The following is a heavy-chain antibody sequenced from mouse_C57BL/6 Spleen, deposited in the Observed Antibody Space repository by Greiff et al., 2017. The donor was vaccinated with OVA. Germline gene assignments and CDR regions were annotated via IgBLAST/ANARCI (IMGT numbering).Heavy chain of an antibody. CDR3: ARWGYYGSSYLGFAY. J-gene: IGHJ3*01. V-gene: IGHV1-18*01. D-gene: IGHD1-1*01. Sequence: EVQLQQSGPELVKPGASVKIPCKASGYTFTDYNMDWVKQSHGKSLEWIGDINPNNGGTIYNQKFKGKATLTVDKSSSTAYMELRSLTSEDTAVYHCARWGYYGSSYLGFAYWGQGTLVTVSA. CDR1: GYTFTDYN. CDR2: INPNNGGT.